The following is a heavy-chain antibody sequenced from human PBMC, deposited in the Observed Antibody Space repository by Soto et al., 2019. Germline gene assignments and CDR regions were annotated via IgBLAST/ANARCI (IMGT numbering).Heavy chain of an antibody. CDR2: ISGSGGST. D-gene: IGHD6-13*01. J-gene: IGHJ4*02. CDR3: AKRIGYSSSAGDY. CDR1: GFTFSSYA. V-gene: IGHV3-23*01. Sequence: EVQLLESGGGLVQPGGSLRLSCAASGFTFSSYALSWVGQAPGKGLEWVSAISGSGGSTYYADSVKGRFTISRDNSKNTLYLQMNSLRAEDTAVYYCAKRIGYSSSAGDYWGQGTLVTVSS.